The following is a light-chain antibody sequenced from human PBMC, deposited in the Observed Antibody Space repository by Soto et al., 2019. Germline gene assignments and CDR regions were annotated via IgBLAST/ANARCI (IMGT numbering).Light chain of an antibody. CDR2: DAS. CDR1: QSVSSY. V-gene: IGKV3-11*01. J-gene: IGKJ1*01. CDR3: QQRSNWHPWT. Sequence: EIVLTQSQATLSLSPGERATLSCRASQSVSSYLAWYQQKPGQAPRLLIYDASNRATGIPARFSGIGSGTDFTLTISSLEPEDFLVYYCQQRSNWHPWTFGQGTKVDNK.